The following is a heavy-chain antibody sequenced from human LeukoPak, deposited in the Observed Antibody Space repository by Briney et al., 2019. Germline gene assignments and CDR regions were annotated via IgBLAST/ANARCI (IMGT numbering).Heavy chain of an antibody. Sequence: PSETLSLTCTVSGGSISSYYWSWIRQPPGKGLEWIGYIYYSGSTNYNPSLKSRVTISVDTSKNQFSLKLSSVTAADTAVYYCARVLAVEMATIRVRAFDIWGQGTMVTVSS. J-gene: IGHJ3*02. D-gene: IGHD5-24*01. V-gene: IGHV4-59*01. CDR2: IYYSGST. CDR1: GGSISSYY. CDR3: ARVLAVEMATIRVRAFDI.